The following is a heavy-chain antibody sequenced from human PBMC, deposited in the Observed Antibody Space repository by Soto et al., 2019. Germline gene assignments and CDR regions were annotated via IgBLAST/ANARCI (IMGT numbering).Heavy chain of an antibody. CDR3: ARVKRPAGYIDL. V-gene: IGHV3-11*06. J-gene: IGHJ2*01. CDR1: KFTFSDYY. Sequence: QVQLVESGGGLVKRGGSLRLSCGASKFTFSDYYMSWIRQAPGKGLEWVSYISSGGSYTNYADSVKGRFTISRDNAKNSLYLQMNSLRDEDTAVFYCARVKRPAGYIDLWGRGTLVTVSS. CDR2: ISSGGSYT.